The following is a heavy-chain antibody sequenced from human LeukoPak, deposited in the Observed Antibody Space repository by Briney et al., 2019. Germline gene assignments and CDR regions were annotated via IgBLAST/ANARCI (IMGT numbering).Heavy chain of an antibody. CDR2: IYRGDGT. Sequence: GGSLRLSCVASGFTGSSHYMSWVRQAPGKGLEWVSVIYRGDGTYYADSVKGRFTISRDNSRNTVYLQMNSLRVEDTAVYYCARDIGGTVEVATMNYWGRGTLVTVSS. CDR3: ARDIGGTVEVATMNY. D-gene: IGHD5-24*01. V-gene: IGHV3-66*01. CDR1: GFTGSSHY. J-gene: IGHJ4*02.